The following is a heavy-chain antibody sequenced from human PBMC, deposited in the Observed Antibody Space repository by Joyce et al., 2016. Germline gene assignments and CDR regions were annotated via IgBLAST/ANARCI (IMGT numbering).Heavy chain of an antibody. Sequence: EVHVAESGGGLVKPGGSLRLSCAASGFAFNTYGMIWVRQAPGKGLEWVSSISSSSTFIYYTDSVKGRFTMSRDNAKNSLDLQMNSLRAEDTTVYYCARGGGGYSYGLDWGQGTLVTVSS. D-gene: IGHD5-18*01. J-gene: IGHJ4*02. V-gene: IGHV3-21*01. CDR1: GFAFNTYG. CDR2: ISSSSTFI. CDR3: ARGGGGYSYGLD.